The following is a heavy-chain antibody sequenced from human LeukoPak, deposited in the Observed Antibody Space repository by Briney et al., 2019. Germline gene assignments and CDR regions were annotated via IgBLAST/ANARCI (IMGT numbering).Heavy chain of an antibody. D-gene: IGHD1-26*01. V-gene: IGHV4-59*12. J-gene: IGHJ4*02. Sequence: SETLSLTCTVSGDSISSDYWSWIRQPPGKGLEWIGYIYYSGSTNYNPSLKSRVTISVDTSKNQFSLKLSSVTAADTAVYYCARRSYSRALDYWGQGTLVTVSS. CDR2: IYYSGST. CDR1: GDSISSDY. CDR3: ARRSYSRALDY.